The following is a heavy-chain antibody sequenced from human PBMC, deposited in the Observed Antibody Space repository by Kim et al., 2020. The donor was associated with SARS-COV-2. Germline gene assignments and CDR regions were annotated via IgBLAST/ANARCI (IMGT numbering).Heavy chain of an antibody. CDR3: AREGSTMVRGVIN. D-gene: IGHD3-10*01. CDR1: GGSFSGYY. V-gene: IGHV4-34*01. Sequence: SETLSLTCAVYGGSFSGYYWSWIRQPPGKGLEWIGEINHSGSTNYNPSLKSRVTISVDTSKNQFSLKLSSVTAADTAVYYCAREGSTMVRGVINWGQGTLVTVSS. J-gene: IGHJ4*02. CDR2: INHSGST.